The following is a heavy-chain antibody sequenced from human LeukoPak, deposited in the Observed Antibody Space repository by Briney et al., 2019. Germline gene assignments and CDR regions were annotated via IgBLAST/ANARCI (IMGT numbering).Heavy chain of an antibody. CDR2: IWHDGSNK. V-gene: IGHV3-33*01. J-gene: IGHJ4*02. D-gene: IGHD2-2*01. CDR3: ARDGVYCSSTSCYLDY. Sequence: GRSLRLSCAASGFTFSSYGMHWVRQAPGKGLEWVAVIWHDGSNKYYADSVKGRFTISRDNSKNTLYLQMNSLRAEDTAVYYCARDGVYCSSTSCYLDYWGQGTLVTVSS. CDR1: GFTFSSYG.